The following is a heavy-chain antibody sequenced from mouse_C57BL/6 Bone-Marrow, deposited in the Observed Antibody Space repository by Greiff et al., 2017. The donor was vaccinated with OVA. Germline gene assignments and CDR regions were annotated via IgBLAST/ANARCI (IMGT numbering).Heavy chain of an antibody. J-gene: IGHJ1*03. D-gene: IGHD1-1*01. CDR2: ISDGGSYT. CDR1: GFTFSSYA. V-gene: IGHV5-4*01. Sequence: EVQRVESGGGLVKPGGSLKLSCAASGFTFSSYAMSWVRQTPEKRLEWVATISDGGSYTYYPDNVKGRFTISRDNAKNNLYLQMSHLKSEDTAMYYCASDYYGSRWYFDVWGTGTTVTVSS. CDR3: ASDYYGSRWYFDV.